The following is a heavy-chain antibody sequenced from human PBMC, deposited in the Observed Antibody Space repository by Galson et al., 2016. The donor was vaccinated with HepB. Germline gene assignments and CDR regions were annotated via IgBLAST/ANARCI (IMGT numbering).Heavy chain of an antibody. Sequence: ALRLCCAVSGFIFNKYAMFWGRQAPGKGLEWVAVISYDGNNKYYADSVKGRFTISRDSSQNTLYLQMNSLRTEDTAVYFCARKSMAGPRSYFDYWGQGTLVTVAS. CDR2: ISYDGNNK. V-gene: IGHV3-30*03. CDR1: GFIFNKYA. CDR3: ARKSMAGPRSYFDY. D-gene: IGHD6-19*01. J-gene: IGHJ4*02.